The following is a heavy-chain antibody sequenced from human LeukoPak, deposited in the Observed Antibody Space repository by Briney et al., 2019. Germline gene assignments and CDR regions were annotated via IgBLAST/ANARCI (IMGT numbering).Heavy chain of an antibody. V-gene: IGHV1-18*01. J-gene: IGHJ4*02. CDR3: ARDRQYQLPPDY. Sequence: ASVKVSCKASGYTFTSYGISWVRQAHGQGLEWMGWISAYNGNTNYAQKLQGRVTMTTDTSTSTAYMELRSLRSDDTAVYYCARDRQYQLPPDYWGQGTLVTVSS. CDR1: GYTFTSYG. CDR2: ISAYNGNT. D-gene: IGHD2-2*01.